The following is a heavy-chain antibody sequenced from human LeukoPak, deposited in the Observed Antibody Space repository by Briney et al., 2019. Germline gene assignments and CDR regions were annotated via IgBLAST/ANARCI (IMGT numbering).Heavy chain of an antibody. Sequence: GGSLRLSCAASGFTFNSYAMSWVRQAPGKGLEWVGFIRSKAYGGTTEYAASVKGRFTISRDDSKSIAYLQMNSLKTEDTAVYYCTRAPTYYDFWRGFDYWGQGTLVTVSS. J-gene: IGHJ4*02. CDR3: TRAPTYYDFWRGFDY. D-gene: IGHD3-3*01. V-gene: IGHV3-49*04. CDR1: GFTFNSYA. CDR2: IRSKAYGGTT.